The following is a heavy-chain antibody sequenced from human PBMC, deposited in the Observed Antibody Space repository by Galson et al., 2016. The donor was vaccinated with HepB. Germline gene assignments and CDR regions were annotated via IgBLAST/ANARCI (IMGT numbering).Heavy chain of an antibody. CDR3: AKDLQSSGWTYEAFDS. CDR2: ISWNTGTI. D-gene: IGHD3-3*01. CDR1: GFTFDDYA. Sequence: SLRLSCAASGFTFDDYAMHWVRQAPGKGLEWVSGISWNTGTIGYADSVRGRFSISRDNAKNSLYLQMHGLTAEDTAIYYCAKDLQSSGWTYEAFDSWGQGTLVTVSS. V-gene: IGHV3-9*01. J-gene: IGHJ4*02.